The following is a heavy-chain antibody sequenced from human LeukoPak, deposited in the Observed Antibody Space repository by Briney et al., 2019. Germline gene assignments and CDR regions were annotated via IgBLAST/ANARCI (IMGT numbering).Heavy chain of an antibody. CDR1: GFTFSSYS. CDR3: ARDRYSGSYSTQNAFDI. D-gene: IGHD1-26*01. Sequence: GGSLRLSCAASGFTFSSYSMNWVRQAPGKGLEWVSSIISSSSYIYYADSVKGRFTISRDNAKNSLYLQMNSLRAEDTAVYYCARDRYSGSYSTQNAFDIWGQGTMVTVSS. J-gene: IGHJ3*02. CDR2: IISSSSYI. V-gene: IGHV3-21*01.